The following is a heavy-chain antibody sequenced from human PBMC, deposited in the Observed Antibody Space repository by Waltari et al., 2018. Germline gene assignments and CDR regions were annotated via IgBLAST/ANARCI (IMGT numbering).Heavy chain of an antibody. V-gene: IGHV3-74*03. D-gene: IGHD2-15*01. CDR3: ARAGLLGAFDV. CDR1: GVTLSRSW. CDR2: SNNDGSST. J-gene: IGHJ3*01. Sequence: EVQLVESGGGLVQPGGSLRLSCAASGVTLSRSWLHWGRQSPGKGLMWVSRSNNDGSSTVYADSVKGRFTSSRDEAKNTVSLQMNNLSAEDTALYYCARAGLLGAFDVWGQGTMVTVSS.